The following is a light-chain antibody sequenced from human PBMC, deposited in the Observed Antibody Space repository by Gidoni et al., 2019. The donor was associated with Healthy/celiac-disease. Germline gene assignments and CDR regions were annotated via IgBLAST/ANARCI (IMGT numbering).Light chain of an antibody. V-gene: IGKV3-15*01. J-gene: IGKJ1*01. Sequence: MTKSPPTRSVSPGERATLSCRASQCVSSNLTWYQQKHGQAPRLLIYGASTRATGIQARFSGSGSGTEFTLTISSMQSADFAVYYCQQYNNWPPWTFGQGTKVEIK. CDR3: QQYNNWPPWT. CDR2: GAS. CDR1: QCVSSN.